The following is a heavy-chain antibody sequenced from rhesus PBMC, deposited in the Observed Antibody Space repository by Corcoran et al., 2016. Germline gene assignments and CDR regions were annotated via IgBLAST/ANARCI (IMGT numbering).Heavy chain of an antibody. J-gene: IGHJ2*01. D-gene: IGHD3-16*01. Sequence: QVQLQESGPGLVKPSVTLSLTCAVSGGSISSYYWRWIRQLRGQGLEWIGRVDGMGETTAYNPSLKSRVAISKDTSKNQFYLKLSSVTAADTAVYFCARVYSGSSSWYFDLWGPGTPITVSS. V-gene: IGHV4-160*01. CDR2: VDGMGETT. CDR3: ARVYSGSSSWYFDL. CDR1: GGSISSYY.